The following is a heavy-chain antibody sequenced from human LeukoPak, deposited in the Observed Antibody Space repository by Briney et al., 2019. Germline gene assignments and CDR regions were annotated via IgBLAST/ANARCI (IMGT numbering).Heavy chain of an antibody. CDR3: AKVGQYSYGLYYYYYMDV. CDR2: ISWNSGSI. Sequence: GGSLRLSCAASGFTFSDYYMSWIRQAPGKGLEWVSGISWNSGSIGYADSVKGRFTISRDNAKNSLYLQMNSLRAEDTALYYCAKVGQYSYGLYYYYYMDVWGKGTTVTISS. D-gene: IGHD5-18*01. CDR1: GFTFSDYY. V-gene: IGHV3-9*01. J-gene: IGHJ6*03.